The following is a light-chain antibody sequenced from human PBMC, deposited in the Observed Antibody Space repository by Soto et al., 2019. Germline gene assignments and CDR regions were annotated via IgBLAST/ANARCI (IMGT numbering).Light chain of an antibody. J-gene: IGLJ1*01. CDR2: GNS. V-gene: IGLV1-40*01. CDR3: AAWDDSLNGYV. CDR1: SSKIGAGYD. Sequence: QSVLTQPPSVSGAPGQRVTISCTGSSSKIGAGYDVHWYQQLPGTAPKLLIYGNSNRPSGVPDRFSGSKSGTSASLAITGLQAEDEADYYCAAWDDSLNGYVIGTGTKLTVL.